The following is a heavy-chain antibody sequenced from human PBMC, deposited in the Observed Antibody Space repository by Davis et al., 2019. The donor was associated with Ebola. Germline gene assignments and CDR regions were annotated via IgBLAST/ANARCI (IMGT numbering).Heavy chain of an antibody. CDR1: GGSISSYY. Sequence: SETLSLTCTVSGGSISSYYWSWLRQPPGKGPEWIGYINYSGSTNYNPSLKSRVTISVDTSKNQFSLKLSSVTAADTAVYYCARRDSSSWYGEYYFDYWGQGTLVTVSS. CDR3: ARRDSSSWYGEYYFDY. V-gene: IGHV4-59*08. CDR2: INYSGST. J-gene: IGHJ4*02. D-gene: IGHD6-13*01.